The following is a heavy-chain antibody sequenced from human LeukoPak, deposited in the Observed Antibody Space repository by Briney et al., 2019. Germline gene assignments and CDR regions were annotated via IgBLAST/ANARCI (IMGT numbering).Heavy chain of an antibody. CDR3: ARGGRQLLLGSYYYYGMDV. D-gene: IGHD2-2*01. J-gene: IGHJ6*02. CDR1: GFTFSSYA. Sequence: GGSLRLSCAASGFTFSSYAMHWVRQAPGKGLEWVALISYDGSNKYHADSVKGRFTISRDNSQNTLFLQMNSLRAEDTAVYYCARGGRQLLLGSYYYYGMDVWGQGTTVTVSS. V-gene: IGHV3-30*04. CDR2: ISYDGSNK.